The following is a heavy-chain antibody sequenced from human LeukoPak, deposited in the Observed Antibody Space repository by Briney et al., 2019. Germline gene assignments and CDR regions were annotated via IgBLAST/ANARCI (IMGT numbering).Heavy chain of an antibody. D-gene: IGHD5-18*01. CDR3: ARGRSGYSHGHTNWFDP. V-gene: IGHV4-34*01. CDR2: INHSGST. Sequence: SETLSLTCAVYGGSFSGYYWSWIRQPPGKGLEWIGEINHSGSTNYNPSLKSRVTISVDTSKNQFSLKLSSVTAADTAVYYCARGRSGYSHGHTNWFDPWGQGTLVTVSS. J-gene: IGHJ5*02. CDR1: GGSFSGYY.